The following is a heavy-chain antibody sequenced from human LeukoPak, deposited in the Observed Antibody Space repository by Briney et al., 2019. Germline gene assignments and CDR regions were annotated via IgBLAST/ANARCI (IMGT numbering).Heavy chain of an antibody. CDR3: ARDRLSYYMDV. Sequence: SETLSLTCAVYGGSFSGYSWSWIRQPAGKGLEWIGRIYTSGSTNYNPSLKSRVTISVDTSKNQFSLKLSSVTAADTAVYYCARDRLSYYMDVWGKGTTVTVSS. J-gene: IGHJ6*03. D-gene: IGHD6-25*01. CDR1: GGSFSGYS. V-gene: IGHV4-4*07. CDR2: IYTSGST.